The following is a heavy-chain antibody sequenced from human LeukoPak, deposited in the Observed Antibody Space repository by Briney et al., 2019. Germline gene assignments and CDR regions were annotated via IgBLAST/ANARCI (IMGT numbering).Heavy chain of an antibody. J-gene: IGHJ4*02. Sequence: PGGSLRLSCAASGFTFSSYAMSWVRQAPGKWLEWVSAISGSGGSTYYADSVKGRFTISRDNSKNTLYLQMNSLRAEDTAVYYCAKDRRVAYYYGSGSYSPYWGQGTLVTVSS. V-gene: IGHV3-23*01. CDR1: GFTFSSYA. CDR2: ISGSGGST. CDR3: AKDRRVAYYYGSGSYSPY. D-gene: IGHD3-10*01.